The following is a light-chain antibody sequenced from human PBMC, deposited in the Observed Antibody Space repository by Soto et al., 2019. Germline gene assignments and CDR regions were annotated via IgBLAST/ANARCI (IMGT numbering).Light chain of an antibody. Sequence: EVVMTQSPATLSVSPGERVTFSCRASQSVTTNLAWYQHKPGQSPRLLISGASTGASGIPPRFSGSGSGTELTITIDSLQPDDFETYYCQQFNTSPWTFGQGTKVDIK. CDR2: GAS. CDR3: QQFNTSPWT. CDR1: QSVTTN. V-gene: IGKV3-15*01. J-gene: IGKJ1*01.